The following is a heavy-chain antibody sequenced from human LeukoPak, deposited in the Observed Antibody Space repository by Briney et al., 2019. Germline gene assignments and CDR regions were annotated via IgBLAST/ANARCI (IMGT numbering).Heavy chain of an antibody. CDR1: GGSISSYY. CDR2: ISYSGSI. Sequence: SETLSLTCTVSGGSISSYYWSWIRQPPGKGLEWIGYISYSGSINCNPSLKSRVTISVDTSKHQFSLKLSSVTAADTAVYYCARFPTTGYSSGWYLKMIASALGYMDVWGQGTTVTVSS. J-gene: IGHJ6*02. CDR3: ARFPTTGYSSGWYLKMIASALGYMDV. D-gene: IGHD6-19*01. V-gene: IGHV4-59*01.